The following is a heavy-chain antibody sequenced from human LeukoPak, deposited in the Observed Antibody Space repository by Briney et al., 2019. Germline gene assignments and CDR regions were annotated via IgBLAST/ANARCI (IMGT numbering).Heavy chain of an antibody. CDR1: GFTFDDYA. V-gene: IGHV3-9*03. CDR2: ISWNSGSI. CDR3: AKSTTIFGVVIPPDAFDI. D-gene: IGHD3-3*01. Sequence: GGSLKLSCAASGFTFDDYAMHWVRQAPGKGLEWVSGISWNSGSIGYADSVKGRFTISRDNAKNSLYLQMNSLRAEDMALYYCAKSTTIFGVVIPPDAFDIWGQGTMVTVSS. J-gene: IGHJ3*02.